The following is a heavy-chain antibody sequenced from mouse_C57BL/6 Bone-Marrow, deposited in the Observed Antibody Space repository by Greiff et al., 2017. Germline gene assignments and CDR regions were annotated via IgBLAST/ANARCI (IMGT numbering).Heavy chain of an antibody. CDR2: INYDGSST. CDR3: ARDRGITTVVDYYAMDY. CDR1: GFTFSDYY. J-gene: IGHJ4*01. D-gene: IGHD1-1*01. V-gene: IGHV5-16*01. Sequence: EVMLVEPEGGLVQPGSSMKLSCTASGFTFSDYYMAWVRQVPEKGLEWVANINYDGSSTYYLDSLKSRFIISRDNAKNILYLQMSSLTAEDTATYFCARDRGITTVVDYYAMDYWGQGTSVTVSS.